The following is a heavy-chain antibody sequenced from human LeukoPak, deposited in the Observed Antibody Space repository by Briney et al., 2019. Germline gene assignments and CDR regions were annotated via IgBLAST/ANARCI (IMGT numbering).Heavy chain of an antibody. J-gene: IGHJ5*02. D-gene: IGHD3-10*01. V-gene: IGHV5-51*01. Sequence: GESLKISCKGSGYNFNVYWIAWVRKMPGKGLEWMGIIYPDDSDVRYSPSFQGQVTISADKSISTAYLQWSGLKASDTAMYYCARREYGSGTRKGKNWFDPWGQGTLVTVSS. CDR1: GYNFNVYW. CDR3: ARREYGSGTRKGKNWFDP. CDR2: IYPDDSDV.